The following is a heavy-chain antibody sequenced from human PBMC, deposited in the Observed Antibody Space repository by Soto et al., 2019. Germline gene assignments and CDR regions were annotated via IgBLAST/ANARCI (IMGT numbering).Heavy chain of an antibody. Sequence: GGSLRLSCAASGFTFSSYAMSWVRQAPGKGLEWVSAISGSGGSTYYADSVKGRFTISRDNSKNTLYLQMNSLRAEDTAVYYCAKGLTSGSYYYYGMDVWGQGTTVTVSS. CDR3: AKGLTSGSYYYYGMDV. V-gene: IGHV3-23*01. CDR2: ISGSGGST. J-gene: IGHJ6*02. CDR1: GFTFSSYA. D-gene: IGHD1-26*01.